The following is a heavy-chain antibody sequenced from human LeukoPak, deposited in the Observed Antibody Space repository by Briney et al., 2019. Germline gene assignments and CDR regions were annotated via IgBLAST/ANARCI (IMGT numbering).Heavy chain of an antibody. J-gene: IGHJ4*02. CDR1: GVSISSSNSY. D-gene: IGHD3/OR15-3a*01. CDR2: IYYSGNT. CDR3: ARQTGSRLFILP. V-gene: IGHV4-39*01. Sequence: SETLSLTCTVSGVSISSSNSYWGWIRQPPGKGLEWIGSIYYSGNTYYNASLKSQVSISIDTTKNQFSLKLTSVTAADTAVYYCARQTGSRLFILPGGQGTLVTVSS.